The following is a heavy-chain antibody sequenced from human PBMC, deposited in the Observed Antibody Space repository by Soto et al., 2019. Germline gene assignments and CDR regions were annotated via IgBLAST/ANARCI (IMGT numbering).Heavy chain of an antibody. V-gene: IGHV4-39*01. CDR3: ARHGYCSGGSCHFDY. J-gene: IGHJ4*02. CDR1: GGSISSSSYY. CDR2: IYYSGST. D-gene: IGHD2-15*01. Sequence: QLQLQESGPGLVKPSETLSLTCTVSGGSISSSSYYWGWIRQPPGKGLEWIGSIYYSGSTYYNPSLKSRVTISVDTSKNQFSLKLSSVTAADTAVYYCARHGYCSGGSCHFDYWGQGTLVTVSS.